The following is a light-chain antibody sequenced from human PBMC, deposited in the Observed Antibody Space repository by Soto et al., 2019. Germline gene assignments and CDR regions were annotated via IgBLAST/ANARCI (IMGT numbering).Light chain of an antibody. CDR2: RTN. CDR1: TGAVTSDYY. Sequence: QTVVTQEPSLTVSPGGTVTLTCALTTGAVTSDYYPNWFQRKPGQALRTLIYRTNNKHSWTPARFSDSLLGGKAALTLSGVQPEDEADYYCVLLCSGEWVFGGGTKLTVL. CDR3: VLLCSGEWV. V-gene: IGLV7-43*01. J-gene: IGLJ3*02.